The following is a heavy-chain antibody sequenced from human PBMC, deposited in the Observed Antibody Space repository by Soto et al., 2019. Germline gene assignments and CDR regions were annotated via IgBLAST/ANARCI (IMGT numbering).Heavy chain of an antibody. CDR3: ARGAGGTIELRGDYYYYYMDV. D-gene: IGHD1-7*01. Sequence: EVQLVESGGGLVKPGGSLRLSCAASGFTFSSYSMNWVRQAPGKGLEWVSSISSSSSYIYYADSVKGRFTISRDNAKNSLYLQMNSLRAEDTAVYYCARGAGGTIELRGDYYYYYMDVWGKGTTVTVSS. CDR2: ISSSSSYI. V-gene: IGHV3-21*01. J-gene: IGHJ6*03. CDR1: GFTFSSYS.